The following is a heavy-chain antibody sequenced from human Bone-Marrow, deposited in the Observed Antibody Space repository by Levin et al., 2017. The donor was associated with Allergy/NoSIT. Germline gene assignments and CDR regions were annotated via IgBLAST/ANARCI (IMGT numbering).Heavy chain of an antibody. D-gene: IGHD5-18*01. CDR3: ARDDGGYSDGTFDY. J-gene: IGHJ4*02. V-gene: IGHV1-69*04. Sequence: GGSLRLSCKASGGTFSSYTISWVRQAPGQGLEWMGRIIPILGIANYAQKFQGRVTITADKSTSTAYMELSSLRSEDTAVYYCARDDGGYSDGTFDYWGQGTLVTVSS. CDR2: IIPILGIA. CDR1: GGTFSSYT.